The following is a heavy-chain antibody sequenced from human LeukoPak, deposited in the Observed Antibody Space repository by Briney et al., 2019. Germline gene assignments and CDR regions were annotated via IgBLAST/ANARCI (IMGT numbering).Heavy chain of an antibody. CDR3: ARQDLLIAAAGRFDWFDP. D-gene: IGHD6-13*01. CDR1: VSIFTSYL. Sequence: GALIQICGEASVSIFTSYLICCGRALGGKVLGGMGIIYPGDSDSRDSPSFQGQVTISADKSISTAYLQWSSLKASDTAMYYCARQDLLIAAAGRFDWFDPWGQGTLVTVSS. V-gene: IGHV5-51*01. J-gene: IGHJ5*02. CDR2: IYPGDSDS.